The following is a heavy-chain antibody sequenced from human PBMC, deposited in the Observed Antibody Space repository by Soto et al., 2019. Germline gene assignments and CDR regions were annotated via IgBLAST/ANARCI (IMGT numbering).Heavy chain of an antibody. CDR1: GGSVNNANYF. D-gene: IGHD4-17*01. CDR2: IYYSRSS. Sequence: QVRLEESGPGLVKPSETLSLICSVSGGSVNNANYFWNWIRHHPENGLVCIGYIYYSRSSRYNTSFKTRATLSIATSKNQFSLRLNSVTVADTAVYFCARDADYGGSRGGMDVWGRGTTVTVSS. J-gene: IGHJ6*02. V-gene: IGHV4-31*03. CDR3: ARDADYGGSRGGMDV.